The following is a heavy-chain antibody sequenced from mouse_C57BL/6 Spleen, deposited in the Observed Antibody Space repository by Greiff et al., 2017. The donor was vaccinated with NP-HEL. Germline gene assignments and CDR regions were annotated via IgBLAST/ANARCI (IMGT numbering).Heavy chain of an antibody. CDR2: IHPNSGST. D-gene: IGHD2-4*01. CDR1: GYTFTSYW. Sequence: QVHVKQPGAELVKPGASVKLSCKASGYTFTSYWMHWVKQRPGQGLEWIGMIHPNSGSTNYNEKFKSKATLTVDKSSSTAYMQLSSLTSEDSAVYYCARSLYYDYDGAWFAYWGQGTLVTVSA. CDR3: ARSLYYDYDGAWFAY. J-gene: IGHJ3*01. V-gene: IGHV1-64*01.